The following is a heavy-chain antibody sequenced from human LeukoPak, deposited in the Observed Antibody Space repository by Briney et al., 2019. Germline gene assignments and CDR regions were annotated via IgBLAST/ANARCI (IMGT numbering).Heavy chain of an antibody. V-gene: IGHV5-51*01. CDR2: IYPGDSDT. D-gene: IGHD3-10*01. CDR1: GYSFTNYW. CDR3: AASTYGSGSYEGFDS. J-gene: IGHJ4*02. Sequence: GESLKISCQGSGYSFTNYWIGWVRQMSGEGLEWMGIIYPGDSDTRYSPSFQGQVTISADKSINTLYLQWSSLKASDTAMYYCAASTYGSGSYEGFDSWGQGTLLTVSS.